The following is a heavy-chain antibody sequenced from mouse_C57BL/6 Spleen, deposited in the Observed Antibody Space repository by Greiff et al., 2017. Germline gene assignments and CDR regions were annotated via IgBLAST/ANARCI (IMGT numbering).Heavy chain of an antibody. CDR3: AREGDYDEGRDWYFDV. CDR2: INPSNGGT. CDR1: GYTFTSYW. J-gene: IGHJ1*03. V-gene: IGHV1-53*01. D-gene: IGHD2-4*01. Sequence: QVQLQQPGTELVKPGASVKLSCKASGYTFTSYWMHWVKQRPGQGLEWIGNINPSNGGTNYNEKFKSKATLTVDKSSSTAYMQLSSLTSEDSAVYYCAREGDYDEGRDWYFDVWGTGTTVTVSS.